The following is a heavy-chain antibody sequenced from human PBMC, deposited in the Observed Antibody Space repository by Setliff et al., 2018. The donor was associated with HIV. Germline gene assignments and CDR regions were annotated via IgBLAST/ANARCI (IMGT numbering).Heavy chain of an antibody. CDR3: ARVYCSGGVCYSLNS. D-gene: IGHD2-15*01. J-gene: IGHJ5*01. V-gene: IGHV1-3*01. CDR1: GYTFSTYS. CDR2: INPGSGNT. Sequence: ASVKVSCKASGYTFSTYSIHWVRQAPGQRLEWMGWINPGSGNTQYSQKLQGRITITRDSSARTVYLELSSLRFEDTAVYYCARVYCSGGVCYSLNSWGHGAMVTVSS.